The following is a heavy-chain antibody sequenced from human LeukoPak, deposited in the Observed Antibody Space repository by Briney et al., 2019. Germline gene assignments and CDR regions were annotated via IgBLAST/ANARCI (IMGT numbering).Heavy chain of an antibody. CDR2: LSGTGGST. J-gene: IGHJ4*02. D-gene: IGHD3-22*01. V-gene: IGHV3-23*01. CDR1: GFTFSNYA. CDR3: AKGISDYYYDSSGYPNYFDY. Sequence: GGSLRLSCVASGFTFSNYAMSWVRQAPGKGLEWVSTLSGTGGSTYYADSVKGRFTISRDNSKNTLYLQMNSLRAEDTAVYYCAKGISDYYYDSSGYPNYFDYWGQGTLVTVSS.